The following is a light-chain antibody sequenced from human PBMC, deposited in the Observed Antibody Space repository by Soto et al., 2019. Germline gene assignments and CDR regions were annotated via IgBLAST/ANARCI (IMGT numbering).Light chain of an antibody. J-gene: IGKJ1*01. CDR1: QSVSSSY. CDR3: QQYGTSPWT. V-gene: IGKV3-20*01. Sequence: ELVLTQSPGTLSWSPGERATLSCRGSQSVSSSYLAWYQQKPGQAPRLLIYGASSRDTGIPDRFSGGGSGTDVILTISSLEPEDFAVYYCQQYGTSPWTFGQGTKVDIK. CDR2: GAS.